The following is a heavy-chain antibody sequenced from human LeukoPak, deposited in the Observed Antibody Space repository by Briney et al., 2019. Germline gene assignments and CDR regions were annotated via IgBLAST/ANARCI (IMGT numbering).Heavy chain of an antibody. CDR3: ATSNYYDNSVYYTYFDY. J-gene: IGHJ4*02. D-gene: IGHD3-22*01. CDR1: GYTFTNYG. Sequence: GASVKVSCKASGYTFTNYGVSWVRQAPGQGLEWMGLISAYNGNTNYAQKFQGRVTMTTDTSTSTAYMELMSLRSDDTAVYYCATSNYYDNSVYYTYFDYWGQGTLVTVSS. CDR2: ISAYNGNT. V-gene: IGHV1-18*01.